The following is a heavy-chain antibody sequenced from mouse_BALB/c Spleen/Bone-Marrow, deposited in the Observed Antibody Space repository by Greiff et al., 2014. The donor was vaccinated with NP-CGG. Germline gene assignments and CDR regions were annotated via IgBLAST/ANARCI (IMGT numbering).Heavy chain of an antibody. Sequence: QVQLQQSGPGLVAPSQSLSITCTVSGFSLTGYGVSWVRQPPGKGLEWLGMIWGDGNTDYNSALKSRLSISKNNSKNQVFLKMNSLQTDDAARYDCARDSFLITRALDYWGQGTSVTVSS. CDR1: GFSLTGYG. CDR2: IWGDGNT. CDR3: ARDSFLITRALDY. V-gene: IGHV2-6-7*01. J-gene: IGHJ4*01. D-gene: IGHD2-4*01.